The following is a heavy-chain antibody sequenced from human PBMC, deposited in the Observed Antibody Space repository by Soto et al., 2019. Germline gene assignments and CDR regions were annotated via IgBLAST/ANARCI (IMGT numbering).Heavy chain of an antibody. Sequence: PSETLSLTCTVSGGSISSSSYYWGWIRQPPGKGLEWIGSIYYSGSTYYNPSLKSRVTISVDTSKNQFSLKLSSVTAADTAVYYCAVGIAARLTYYYYGMDVWGQGTTVTVS. V-gene: IGHV4-39*01. D-gene: IGHD6-6*01. CDR2: IYYSGST. CDR3: AVGIAARLTYYYYGMDV. CDR1: GGSISSSSYY. J-gene: IGHJ6*02.